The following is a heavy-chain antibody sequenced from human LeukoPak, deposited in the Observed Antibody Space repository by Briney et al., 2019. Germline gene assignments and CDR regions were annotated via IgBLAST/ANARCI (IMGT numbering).Heavy chain of an antibody. V-gene: IGHV1-69*05. CDR3: ARGVVGPAGYYYMDV. CDR2: IIPIFGTA. CDR1: GGTFSSYA. D-gene: IGHD2-2*01. Sequence: SVKVSCKASGGTFSSYAISWVRQAPGQGLEWMGGIIPIFGTANYAQKFQGRVTIPTDESTSTAYMELGSLRSEGPAVYDRARGVVGPAGYYYMDVWGKGTTVTGSS. J-gene: IGHJ6*03.